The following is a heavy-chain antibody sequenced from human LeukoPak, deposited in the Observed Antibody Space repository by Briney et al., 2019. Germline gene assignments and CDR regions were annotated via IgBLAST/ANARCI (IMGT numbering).Heavy chain of an antibody. J-gene: IGHJ4*02. V-gene: IGHV1-18*01. Sequence: GASVKVSCKASGYTFTSYGISWVRQAPGQGLEWMGWISAYNGNTNYAQKLQGRVTMTTDTSTSTAYMELRSLRSDDTAVYYCARGGKVRFLEWFRHPQIDYWGQGTLVTVSS. CDR2: ISAYNGNT. D-gene: IGHD3-3*01. CDR1: GYTFTSYG. CDR3: ARGGKVRFLEWFRHPQIDY.